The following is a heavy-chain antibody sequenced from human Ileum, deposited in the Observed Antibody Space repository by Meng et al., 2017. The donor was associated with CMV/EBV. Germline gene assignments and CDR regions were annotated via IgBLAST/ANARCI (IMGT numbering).Heavy chain of an antibody. Sequence: GESLKISCAASGFTFSSYSMNWVRQAPGKGLEWVSSISSSSSYIYYADSVKGRFNISRDNAKNSLYLQMNSLGDEDTAVYYCARPSGYPLAYYYYGMDVWGQGTTVTVSS. D-gene: IGHD3-3*01. CDR3: ARPSGYPLAYYYYGMDV. J-gene: IGHJ6*02. CDR2: ISSSSSYI. CDR1: GFTFSSYS. V-gene: IGHV3-21*01.